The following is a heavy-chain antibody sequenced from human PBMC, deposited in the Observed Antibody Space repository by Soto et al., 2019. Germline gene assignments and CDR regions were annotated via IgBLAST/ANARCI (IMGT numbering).Heavy chain of an antibody. Sequence: LRLSCAASGFTFSSFAMHWVRQAPGKRLEWVAVISSDGSNKYYADSVKGRFTISRDNSKNTLYLQMNSLRAEDTAVYYCASPDSYFEYWGQGTLVTSPQ. CDR3: ASPDSYFEY. D-gene: IGHD3-22*01. J-gene: IGHJ4*02. V-gene: IGHV3-30-3*01. CDR2: ISSDGSNK. CDR1: GFTFSSFA.